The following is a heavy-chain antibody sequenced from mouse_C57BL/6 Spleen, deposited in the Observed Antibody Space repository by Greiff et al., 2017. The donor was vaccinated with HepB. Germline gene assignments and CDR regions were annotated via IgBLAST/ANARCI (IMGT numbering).Heavy chain of an antibody. CDR3: ARRDYDGYFDY. V-gene: IGHV5-15*01. CDR1: GFTFRDYG. D-gene: IGHD2-3*01. CDR2: ISNLAYSI. J-gene: IGHJ2*01. Sequence: EVKLVESGGGLVQPGGSLKLSCAASGFTFRDYGMAWVRQAPRKGPEWVAFISNLAYSIYYADTVTGRFTISRENAKNTLYLEMSSLRSEDTAMYYCARRDYDGYFDYWGQGTTLTVSS.